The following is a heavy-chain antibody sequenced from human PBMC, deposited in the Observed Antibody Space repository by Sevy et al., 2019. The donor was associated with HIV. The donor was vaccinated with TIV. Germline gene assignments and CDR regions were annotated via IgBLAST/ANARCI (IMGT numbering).Heavy chain of an antibody. CDR2: IKQDGSGK. J-gene: IGHJ3*02. CDR3: ATDLFSSSSADVFDI. D-gene: IGHD6-6*01. V-gene: IGHV3-7*01. Sequence: GGSLRLSCAASGFTFSTYWMNWVRQAPGKGLESVANIKQDGSGKNYVDSVKGRFTISRDNARNSLFLELNSLKVEDTAVYYCATDLFSSSSADVFDIWGQGTMVTVSS. CDR1: GFTFSTYW.